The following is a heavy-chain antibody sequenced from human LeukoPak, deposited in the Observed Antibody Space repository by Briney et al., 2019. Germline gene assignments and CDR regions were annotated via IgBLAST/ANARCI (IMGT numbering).Heavy chain of an antibody. CDR1: GFTFSSYG. CDR2: ISTNGANT. Sequence: GGSLRLSCAASGFTFSSYGMTWVRQGPGKGLEWVSTISTNGANTYHADSARGRFTISRDNSRNALYLQMNSLRAEDTAVYYCAKGESTERTNYFDYWGQGTLVTVSS. V-gene: IGHV3-23*01. D-gene: IGHD2-8*02. CDR3: AKGESTERTNYFDY. J-gene: IGHJ4*02.